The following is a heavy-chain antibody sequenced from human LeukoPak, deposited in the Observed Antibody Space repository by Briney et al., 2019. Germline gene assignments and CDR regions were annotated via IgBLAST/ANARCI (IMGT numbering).Heavy chain of an antibody. V-gene: IGHV1-18*01. CDR2: ISAYNGNT. CDR3: ARDLNMGYSSGRHSWGTASSNDY. CDR1: GYTFTSYG. J-gene: IGHJ4*02. D-gene: IGHD6-19*01. Sequence: ASVKVSCKASGYTFTSYGISWVRQAPGQGLEWMGWISAYNGNTNYAQKLQGRVTMTRDTYTSKAYMEVRRLRDDDTAVYYCARDLNMGYSSGRHSWGTASSNDYWGQGTLVTVSS.